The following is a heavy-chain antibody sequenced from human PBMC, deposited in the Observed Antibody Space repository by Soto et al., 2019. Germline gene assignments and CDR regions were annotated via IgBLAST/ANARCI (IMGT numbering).Heavy chain of an antibody. CDR3: AREVNVPADADAFDI. V-gene: IGHV4-31*03. CDR2: IHYRGSA. D-gene: IGHD2-2*01. J-gene: IGHJ3*02. CDR1: GGSISNNNYF. Sequence: QVQLQESGPGLVKPSQTLSLTCTVSGGSISNNNYFWSWIRQHPGKGLEWIGYIHYRGSAYYNPSLSGRVTILVDTTKNQFSMKLSSVTAADTAMYYCAREVNVPADADAFDIWGQVTMVTVSS.